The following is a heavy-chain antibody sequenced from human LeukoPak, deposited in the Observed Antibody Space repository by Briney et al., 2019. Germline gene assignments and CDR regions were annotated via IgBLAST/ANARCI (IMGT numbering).Heavy chain of an antibody. CDR3: ARPRAPYNNHHSHFYMDV. V-gene: IGHV3-64*02. CDR1: GFIFNSYP. CDR2: ITVNGGTK. J-gene: IGHJ6*03. D-gene: IGHD5-24*01. Sequence: GGSLTLACTTSGFIFNSYPMHWVRQGPGKGLEFVSGITVNGGTKYYADSVEGRFIVSRDNSKSTLFLQLGSLRPDDTAVYYCARPRAPYNNHHSHFYMDVWGKGTTVVVSS.